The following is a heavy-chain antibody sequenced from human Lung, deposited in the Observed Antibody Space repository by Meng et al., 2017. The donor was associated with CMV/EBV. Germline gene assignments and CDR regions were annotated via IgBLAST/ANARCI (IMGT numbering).Heavy chain of an antibody. Sequence: GGSLRLXXAASGFTFSSYAMHWVRQAPGKGLEWVAVISYDGSNKYYADSVKGRFTISRDNSKNTLYLQMNSLRAEDTAVYYCARDPYDFWSGYRILDYWGQGXLVTVSS. CDR3: ARDPYDFWSGYRILDY. CDR1: GFTFSSYA. J-gene: IGHJ4*02. D-gene: IGHD3-3*01. CDR2: ISYDGSNK. V-gene: IGHV3-30-3*01.